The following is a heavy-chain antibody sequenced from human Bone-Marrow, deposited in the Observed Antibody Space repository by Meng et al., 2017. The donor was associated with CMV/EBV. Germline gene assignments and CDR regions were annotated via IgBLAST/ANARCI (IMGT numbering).Heavy chain of an antibody. V-gene: IGHV1-18*01. J-gene: IGHJ6*02. CDR3: ARERRRVTYYYGSGNPVGSYYGMDV. D-gene: IGHD3-10*01. Sequence: ASVKVSCKASGYTFTSYGISWVRQAPGQGLEWMGWISAYNGNTNYAQKLQGRVTMTTDTSTSTAYMELRSLRSDDTAVYYYARERRRVTYYYGSGNPVGSYYGMDVWGQGTTVTVSS. CDR1: GYTFTSYG. CDR2: ISAYNGNT.